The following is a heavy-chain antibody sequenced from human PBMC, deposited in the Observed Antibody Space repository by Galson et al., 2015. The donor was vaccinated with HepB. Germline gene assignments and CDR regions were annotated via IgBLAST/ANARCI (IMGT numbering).Heavy chain of an antibody. CDR2: MNPNSGNT. CDR1: GYTFTSYD. Sequence: SVKVSCKASGYTFTSYDINWVRQATGQGLEWMGWMNPNSGNTGYAQKFRGRVTMTRNTSISTAYMELSSLRSEDTAVYYCARGSGQYSSSWFASYYYYYMDVWGKGTTVTVSS. D-gene: IGHD6-13*01. V-gene: IGHV1-8*01. CDR3: ARGSGQYSSSWFASYYYYYMDV. J-gene: IGHJ6*03.